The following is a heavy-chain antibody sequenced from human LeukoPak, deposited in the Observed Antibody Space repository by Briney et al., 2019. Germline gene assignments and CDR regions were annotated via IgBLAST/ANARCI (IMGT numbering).Heavy chain of an antibody. CDR3: AREGFFGVVIINYYYMDV. CDR2: MNTDGSST. D-gene: IGHD3-3*01. Sequence: GGSLRLSCAASGFTFSRYWMHWVRQAPGKGLVWVSRMNTDGSSTSYADSVKGRFTISRDNAKNTLYLQMNSLRAEDMAVYFCAREGFFGVVIINYYYMDVWGKGTTVTVSS. J-gene: IGHJ6*03. CDR1: GFTFSRYW. V-gene: IGHV3-74*01.